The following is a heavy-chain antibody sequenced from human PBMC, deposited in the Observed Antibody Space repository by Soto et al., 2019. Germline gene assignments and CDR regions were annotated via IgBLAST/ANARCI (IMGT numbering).Heavy chain of an antibody. CDR2: IKQDGSEK. D-gene: IGHD6-6*01. V-gene: IGHV3-7*01. Sequence: GGSLRLSCAASGFTFSSYWMSWVRQAPGKGLEWVANIKQDGSEKYYVDSVKGRFTISRDNAKNSLYLQMNSLRAEDTAVYYCARFEYSSSSVRDYWGQGTLVTVSS. CDR1: GFTFSSYW. CDR3: ARFEYSSSSVRDY. J-gene: IGHJ4*02.